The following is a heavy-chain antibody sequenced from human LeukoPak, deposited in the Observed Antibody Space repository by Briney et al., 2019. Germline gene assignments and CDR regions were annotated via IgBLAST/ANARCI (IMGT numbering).Heavy chain of an antibody. Sequence: SGTLSLTCTVSGGFINSGTHYWTWIRQPAGKGLEWIGRIYTSGSTNYKPSLKSRVTISVDASKNQFSLKLGSVTAADTAVYYCAREESDWSSLGYYYHYMDVWGKGTTVTIS. CDR1: GGFINSGTHY. CDR3: AREESDWSSLGYYYHYMDV. D-gene: IGHD3-9*01. V-gene: IGHV4-61*02. CDR2: IYTSGST. J-gene: IGHJ6*03.